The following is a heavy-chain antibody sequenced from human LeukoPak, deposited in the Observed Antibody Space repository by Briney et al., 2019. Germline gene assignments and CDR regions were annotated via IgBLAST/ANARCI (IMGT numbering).Heavy chain of an antibody. CDR2: ISSSSSTI. CDR1: GFTFSSYS. J-gene: IGHJ3*02. D-gene: IGHD2-2*01. CDR3: AREVLGYCSSTSCPNAFDI. V-gene: IGHV3-48*01. Sequence: GGFLRLSCAASGFTFSSYSMNWVRQAPGKGLEWVSYISSSSSTIYYADSVKGRFTISRDNAKNSLYLQMNSLRAEDTAVYYCAREVLGYCSSTSCPNAFDIWGQGTMVTVSS.